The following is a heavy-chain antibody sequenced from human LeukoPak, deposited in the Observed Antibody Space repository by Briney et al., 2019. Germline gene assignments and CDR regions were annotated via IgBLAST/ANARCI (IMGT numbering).Heavy chain of an antibody. Sequence: GGSLRLSCAASGFTFSNAWMSWVRQAPGKGLEWVSAISGSGGSTYYADFVKGRFTISRDNSKNTLYLQMNSLRAEDTAFYYCVRRGYGGNVCDYWGRGTLVTVSS. D-gene: IGHD4-23*01. CDR2: ISGSGGST. CDR1: GFTFSNAW. V-gene: IGHV3-23*01. CDR3: VRRGYGGNVCDY. J-gene: IGHJ4*02.